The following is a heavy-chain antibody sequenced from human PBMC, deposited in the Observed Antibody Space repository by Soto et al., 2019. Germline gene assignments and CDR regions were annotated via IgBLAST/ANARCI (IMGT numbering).Heavy chain of an antibody. CDR2: ISAYNGNT. D-gene: IGHD2-2*01. CDR3: ARRCSSTSCYHGFDY. J-gene: IGHJ4*02. Sequence: QVPLVQSGAEVKKPGASVKVSCKASGYTFTSYGIIWVRQAPGQGLEWMGWISAYNGNTNYAQKLQGRVTMTTDTSTSTAYMELRSLRSDDTAVYYCARRCSSTSCYHGFDYWGQGTLVTVSS. V-gene: IGHV1-18*01. CDR1: GYTFTSYG.